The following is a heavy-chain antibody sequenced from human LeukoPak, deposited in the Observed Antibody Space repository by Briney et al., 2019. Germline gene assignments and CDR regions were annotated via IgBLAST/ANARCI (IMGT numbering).Heavy chain of an antibody. CDR3: AKDKAPMITMVRGVTGGYFDY. CDR2: ISWNSGSI. J-gene: IGHJ4*02. Sequence: PGRSLRLSCAASGFTFDDYAMHWVRQAPGKGLEWVSGISWNSGSIGYADSVKGRFTISRDNAKNSLYLQMNSLRAEDTALYYCAKDKAPMITMVRGVTGGYFDYWGQGTLVTVPS. CDR1: GFTFDDYA. D-gene: IGHD3-10*01. V-gene: IGHV3-9*01.